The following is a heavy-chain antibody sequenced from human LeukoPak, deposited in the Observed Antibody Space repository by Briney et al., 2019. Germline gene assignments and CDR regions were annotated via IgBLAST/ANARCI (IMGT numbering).Heavy chain of an antibody. D-gene: IGHD1-1*01. J-gene: IGHJ6*02. CDR3: ASGVQSERRRLTGTQPIYYGMDV. CDR1: GDSISSYY. Sequence: PSETLSLTCTVSGDSISSYYWSWFRQPPGKGLEWIGYIYDSGSTNYNPSLNSRVTISADPSKNQFSLGLSSATAADTAVYYCASGVQSERRRLTGTQPIYYGMDVWGQGTTVTVSS. V-gene: IGHV4-59*12. CDR2: IYDSGST.